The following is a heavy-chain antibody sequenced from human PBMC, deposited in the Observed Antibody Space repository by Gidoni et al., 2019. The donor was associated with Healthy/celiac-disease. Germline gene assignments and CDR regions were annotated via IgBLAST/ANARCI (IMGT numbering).Heavy chain of an antibody. CDR1: GGSNSSGGYY. CDR2: IYYSGST. CDR3: ARGQVVTKWFDP. V-gene: IGHV4-31*02. J-gene: IGHJ5*02. Sequence: QVQLQESGPGLVKPSQTLSLPCPVSGGSNSSGGYYWSWIRQHPGKGVAWIGYIYYSGSTYYNPSLKSRVTISVDTSKNQFSLKLSSVTAADTAVYYCARGQVVTKWFDPWGQGTLVTVSS. D-gene: IGHD2-15*01.